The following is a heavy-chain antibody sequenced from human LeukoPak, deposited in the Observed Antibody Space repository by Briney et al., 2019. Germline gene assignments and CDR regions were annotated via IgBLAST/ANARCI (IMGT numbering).Heavy chain of an antibody. CDR3: ARLATYYFPGITMVRGGISDFEY. CDR1: GGSFSGYY. J-gene: IGHJ4*02. Sequence: SETLSLTCAVYGGSFSGYYWSWIRQPPGKGLEWIGEINHSGSTNYNPSLKSRVTISVDTSKNQFSLKLSSVPAADTAVYYSARLATYYFPGITMVRGGISDFEYWGQGTLVTVSS. CDR2: INHSGST. D-gene: IGHD3-10*01. V-gene: IGHV4-34*01.